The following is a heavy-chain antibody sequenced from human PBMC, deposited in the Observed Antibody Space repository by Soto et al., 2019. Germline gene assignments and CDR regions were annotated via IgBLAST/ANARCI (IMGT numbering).Heavy chain of an antibody. CDR2: ISGSGASA. CDR1: EFRFGGDA. J-gene: IGHJ4*02. D-gene: IGHD5-18*01. V-gene: IGHV3-23*01. CDR3: AKGSRGYTTYYFDY. Sequence: EVQLLESGGGLVQPGGSLSLSCAASEFRFGGDAMSWVRQAPGKGLEWVSSISGSGASAFYAASVRGRFTISRDNTGNTVSLQMNSLRAEDTALYNCAKGSRGYTTYYFDYWGQGTRITVSS.